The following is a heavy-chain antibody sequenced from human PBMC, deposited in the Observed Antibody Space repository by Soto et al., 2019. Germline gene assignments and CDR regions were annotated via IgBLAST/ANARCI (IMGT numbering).Heavy chain of an antibody. J-gene: IGHJ3*02. D-gene: IGHD2-2*01. CDR3: APETGLVPAALAAFDI. CDR1: GGCISSYY. CDR2: IYYSGST. V-gene: IGHV4-59*01. Sequence: SETLSLTCTVSGGCISSYYWSWIRQPPGKGLEWIGYIYYSGSTNYNPSLKSRVTISVDTSKNQFSLKLRSVTAADTALYYCAPETGLVPAALAAFDIWRQGTMVTVS.